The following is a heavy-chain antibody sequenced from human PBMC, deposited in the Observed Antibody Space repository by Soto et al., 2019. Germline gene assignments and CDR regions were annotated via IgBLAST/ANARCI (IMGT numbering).Heavy chain of an antibody. J-gene: IGHJ6*02. CDR2: IKSRTENETT. D-gene: IGHD3-10*01. CDR1: GFTFSNVW. V-gene: IGHV3-15*01. CDR3: AKDVLGLWFGESNYAMDV. Sequence: GGSLRLSCAASGFTFSNVWLSWVRQGPGKGLEWLGRIKSRTENETTDYASPARGRFIISRDDSKNMLYLQMNSLRAEDTALYYCAKDVLGLWFGESNYAMDVWGQGTTVTVSS.